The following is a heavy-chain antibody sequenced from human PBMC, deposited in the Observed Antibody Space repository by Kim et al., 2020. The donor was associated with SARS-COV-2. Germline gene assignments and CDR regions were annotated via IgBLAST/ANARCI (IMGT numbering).Heavy chain of an antibody. V-gene: IGHV1-46*01. Sequence: ASVKVSCKASGYTFTSYYVHWVRQAPGQGLEWMGIINIGADNTIYAQYFQGRVTMTRDTSTNTVYMELSSLRSDDTAMYYCAREAPATCYFDFWGQGTLV. CDR2: INIGADNT. CDR3: AREAPATCYFDF. J-gene: IGHJ4*02. CDR1: GYTFTSYY.